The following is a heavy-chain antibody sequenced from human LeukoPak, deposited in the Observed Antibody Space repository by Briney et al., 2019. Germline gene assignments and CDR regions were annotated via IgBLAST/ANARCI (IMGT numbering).Heavy chain of an antibody. Sequence: GGSLRLSCAASGFTVSSNYMSWVRQAPGKGLEYVGHIKSKSAGGTTDYAAPVRGRIIISRDDSYNTLYLQMNSLKSEDTAIYYCATGGHYFGSWGQGTLVTVSS. J-gene: IGHJ4*02. CDR2: IKSKSAGGTT. CDR1: GFTVSSNY. V-gene: IGHV3-15*01. CDR3: ATGGHYFGS.